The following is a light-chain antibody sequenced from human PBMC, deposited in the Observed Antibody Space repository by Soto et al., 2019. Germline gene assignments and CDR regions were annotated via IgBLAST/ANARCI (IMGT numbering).Light chain of an antibody. V-gene: IGKV3-20*01. CDR2: GAS. CDR3: QHYITPLTK. CDR1: QSVTSNY. J-gene: IGKJ1*01. Sequence: EIGLTQSPSTLAFSPGERGSLSCGASQSVTSNYLAWYAQKPGQAPRLLIYGASRRATGVPDRFIGSGSGTDFTLTIPRLEPEDFAVHYCQHYITPLTKFGQGTKVDIK.